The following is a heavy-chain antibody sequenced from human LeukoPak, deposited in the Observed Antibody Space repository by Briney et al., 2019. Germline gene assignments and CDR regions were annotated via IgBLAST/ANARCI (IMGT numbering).Heavy chain of an antibody. V-gene: IGHV4-4*07. CDR2: IYTSGST. D-gene: IGHD6-19*01. Sequence: SETLSLTCTVSGGSISSYYWSWIRQPAGKGLEWIGRIYTSGSTNYSPSLKSRVTMSVDTSKNQFSLKLSSVTAADTAVYYCARDRYSSGWKMDYYYGMDVWGQGTTVTVSS. J-gene: IGHJ6*02. CDR1: GGSISSYY. CDR3: ARDRYSSGWKMDYYYGMDV.